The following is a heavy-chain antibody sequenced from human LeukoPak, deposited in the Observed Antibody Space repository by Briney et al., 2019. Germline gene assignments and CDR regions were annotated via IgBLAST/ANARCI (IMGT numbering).Heavy chain of an antibody. CDR1: GYTLTELS. CDR2: FDPEDGET. Sequence: ASVKVSCKVSGYTLTELSMHWVRQAPGKGLEWVGGFDPEDGETIYAQKFQGRVTMTEDTSTDTAYMELSSLRSEDTAVYYCATGPIVATTFDYWGQGTLVTVSS. V-gene: IGHV1-24*01. J-gene: IGHJ4*02. D-gene: IGHD5-12*01. CDR3: ATGPIVATTFDY.